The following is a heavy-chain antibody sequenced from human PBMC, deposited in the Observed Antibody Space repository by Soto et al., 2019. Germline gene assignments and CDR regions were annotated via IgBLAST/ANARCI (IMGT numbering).Heavy chain of an antibody. D-gene: IGHD7-27*01. Sequence: GGSLRLSCAASGFSFSISPMHWVRQAPGKGPEWVALISYDVTNKFYADSVKGRFTISRDNSKSTLYLQVDSLRPEDAAVYYCAKDPKTSGGQNWAFNYFDSWGQGTPVTVSS. V-gene: IGHV3-30-3*02. CDR3: AKDPKTSGGQNWAFNYFDS. J-gene: IGHJ4*02. CDR2: ISYDVTNK. CDR1: GFSFSISP.